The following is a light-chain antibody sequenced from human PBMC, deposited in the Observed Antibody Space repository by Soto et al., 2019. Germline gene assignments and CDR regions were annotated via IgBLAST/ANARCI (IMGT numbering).Light chain of an antibody. CDR1: QSISSW. J-gene: IGKJ1*01. V-gene: IGKV1-5*01. CDR3: QQYKSYSRT. CDR2: DAS. Sequence: DIQMTQSASTLSASVGDRVTITCRASQSISSWLAWYQQKPGKAPKLLIYDASSLESGVPSRFSGSGSGTEFTLTISSLQPDDFATYYCQQYKSYSRTFGQGTKVDIK.